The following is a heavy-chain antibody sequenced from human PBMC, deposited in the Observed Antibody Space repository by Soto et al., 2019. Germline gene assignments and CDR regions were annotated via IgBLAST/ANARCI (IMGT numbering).Heavy chain of an antibody. Sequence: QVQLQESGPGLVKPSGTLSLTCAVSGGSISSSNWWSWVRQPPGKGLEWIGEIYHSGSTNYNPSLNSRVSISLDKSKYQFCLMLRSVTAADTAVYYCARVVGGYHYGMDVWGQGSTVFVSS. CDR2: IYHSGST. CDR3: ARVVGGYHYGMDV. CDR1: GGSISSSNW. D-gene: IGHD2-2*01. J-gene: IGHJ6*02. V-gene: IGHV4-4*02.